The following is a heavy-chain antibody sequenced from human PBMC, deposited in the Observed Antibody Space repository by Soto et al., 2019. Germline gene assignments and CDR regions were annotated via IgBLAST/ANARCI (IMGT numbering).Heavy chain of an antibody. V-gene: IGHV3-23*01. CDR3: ARSYSSGWEFDY. Sequence: LRLSCAASGFTFSSYAMSWVRQAPGKGLEWVSAISGSGGSTYYADSVKGRFTISRDNSKNTLYLQMNSLRAEDTAVYYCARSYSSGWEFDYWGQGTQVTVSS. D-gene: IGHD6-19*01. J-gene: IGHJ4*02. CDR2: ISGSGGST. CDR1: GFTFSSYA.